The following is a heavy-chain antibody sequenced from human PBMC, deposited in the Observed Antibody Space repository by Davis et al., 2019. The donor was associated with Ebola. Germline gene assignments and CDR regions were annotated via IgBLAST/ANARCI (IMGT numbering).Heavy chain of an antibody. CDR3: ARGFPSGLGPQPVDY. D-gene: IGHD3-16*01. Sequence: GESLKISCAASGFSFSSFWMHWVRQAPGKGLVWVSYFNSDGRRTSYADSVKGRFTISRDNAKNTLYLQMNSLRAEDTAIYYCARGFPSGLGPQPVDYWGQGTLVTVSS. CDR1: GFSFSSFW. CDR2: FNSDGRRT. V-gene: IGHV3-74*01. J-gene: IGHJ4*02.